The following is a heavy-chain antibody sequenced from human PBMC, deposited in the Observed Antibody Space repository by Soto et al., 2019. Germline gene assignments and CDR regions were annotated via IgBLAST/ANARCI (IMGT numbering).Heavy chain of an antibody. CDR1: GYTCSGYY. V-gene: IGHV1-2*02. J-gene: IGHJ3*02. Sequence: SGKVSLRASGYTCSGYYMHWVRQSPGQGLEWMGWINPNSGGTNYAQKFQGRVTMTRDTSISTAYMELSRLRSDDTAVYYCARVVVVTAIRHDAFDIWGQGTMVTVSS. CDR3: ARVVVVTAIRHDAFDI. D-gene: IGHD2-21*02. CDR2: INPNSGGT.